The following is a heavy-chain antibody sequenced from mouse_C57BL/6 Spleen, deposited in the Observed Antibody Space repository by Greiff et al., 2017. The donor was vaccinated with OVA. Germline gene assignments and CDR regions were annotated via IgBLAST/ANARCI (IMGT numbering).Heavy chain of an antibody. CDR3: AEGYDYDEDYYAMDY. Sequence: QVQLQQPGAELVKPGASVKMSCKASGYTFTSYWITWVKQRPGQGLEWIGDIYPGSGSTNYNAKFKSKATLTVDTSSSTAYMQLSSLTSEDSAVYYCAEGYDYDEDYYAMDYWGQGTSVTVSS. CDR1: GYTFTSYW. V-gene: IGHV1-55*01. J-gene: IGHJ4*01. CDR2: IYPGSGST. D-gene: IGHD2-4*01.